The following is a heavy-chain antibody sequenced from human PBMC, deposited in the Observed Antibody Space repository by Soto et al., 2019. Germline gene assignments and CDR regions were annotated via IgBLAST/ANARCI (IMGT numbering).Heavy chain of an antibody. CDR1: GGSISSSSYY. CDR2: IYYSGST. Sequence: QLQLQESGPGLVKPSETLSLTCTVSGGSISSSSYYWGWIRQPPGKGLEWIGSIYYSGSTYYNPSLQSRVTISVDTSKNQFSLKLSSVTAADTAVYYCARHYDFWSGYYGDNWFDPWGQGTLVTVSS. V-gene: IGHV4-39*01. D-gene: IGHD3-3*01. J-gene: IGHJ5*02. CDR3: ARHYDFWSGYYGDNWFDP.